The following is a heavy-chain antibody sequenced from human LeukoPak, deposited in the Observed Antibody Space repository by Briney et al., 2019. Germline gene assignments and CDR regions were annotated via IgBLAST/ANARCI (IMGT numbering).Heavy chain of an antibody. Sequence: PGGSLRPSCAASGFSFSTYSMNWVRQAPGKGLEWVSSISSSSSHIYYADSVKGRFTISRDNAKNSLYLQMNSLRAEDTAVYYCAREPRGYAFDIWGQGTMVTVSS. V-gene: IGHV3-21*01. CDR1: GFSFSTYS. J-gene: IGHJ3*02. CDR2: ISSSSSHI. CDR3: AREPRGYAFDI.